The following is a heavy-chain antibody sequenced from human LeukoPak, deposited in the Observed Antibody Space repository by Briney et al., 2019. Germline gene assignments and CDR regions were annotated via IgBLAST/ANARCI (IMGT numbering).Heavy chain of an antibody. J-gene: IGHJ4*02. CDR2: ISAYNGNT. D-gene: IGHD3-3*01. Sequence: ASVKVSCKASGYTFTSYGISWVRQAPGQGLEWMGWISAYNGNTNYAQKLQGRVTMTTDTSTSTAYMELRSLRSDDTAVYHCARSSGLRFLEWPLEYWGQGTLVTVSS. CDR1: GYTFTSYG. V-gene: IGHV1-18*01. CDR3: ARSSGLRFLEWPLEY.